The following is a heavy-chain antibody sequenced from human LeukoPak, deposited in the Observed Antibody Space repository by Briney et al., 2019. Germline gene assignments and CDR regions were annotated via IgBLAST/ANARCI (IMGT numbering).Heavy chain of an antibody. Sequence: GGSLRLSCAASGFTFSSYGMHWVRQAPGKGLEWVAVIWYDGSNKYYADSVKGRFTISRDNSKNTLYLQMNSLRAEDTAVYYCARDRDGDYQGKFDYWPGNPGHRLL. J-gene: IGHJ4*02. D-gene: IGHD4-17*01. CDR3: ARDRDGDYQGKFDY. V-gene: IGHV3-33*01. CDR2: IWYDGSNK. CDR1: GFTFSSYG.